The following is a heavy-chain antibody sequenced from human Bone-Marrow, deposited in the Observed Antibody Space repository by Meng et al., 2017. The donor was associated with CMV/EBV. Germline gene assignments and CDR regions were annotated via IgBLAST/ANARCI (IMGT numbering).Heavy chain of an antibody. V-gene: IGHV4-34*01. CDR2: INHSGST. J-gene: IGHJ6*02. D-gene: IGHD4-23*01. CDR3: ARRGVVTAFTYYYYYGMDV. CDR1: GGSFSGYY. Sequence: GSLRLSCAVYGGSFSGYYWSWIRQPPGKGLEWIGEINHSGSTNYNPSLKSRVTISVDTSKNQFSLKLSSVTAADTAVYYCARRGVVTAFTYYYYYGMDVWGQGTTVTVSS.